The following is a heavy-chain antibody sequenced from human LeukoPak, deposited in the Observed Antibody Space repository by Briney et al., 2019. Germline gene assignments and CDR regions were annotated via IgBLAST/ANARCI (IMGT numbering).Heavy chain of an antibody. CDR3: ARGDQLLSPKGGHYYCYYYMDV. CDR1: GGSISSGSYY. V-gene: IGHV4-61*02. D-gene: IGHD2-2*01. CDR2: IYTSGST. J-gene: IGHJ6*03. Sequence: SETLSLTCTVSGGSISSGSYYWSWIRQPAGKGLEWIGRIYTSGSTNYNPSLKSRVTISVDTSKNQFSLKLSSVTAADTAVYYCARGDQLLSPKGGHYYCYYYMDVWGKGTTVTISS.